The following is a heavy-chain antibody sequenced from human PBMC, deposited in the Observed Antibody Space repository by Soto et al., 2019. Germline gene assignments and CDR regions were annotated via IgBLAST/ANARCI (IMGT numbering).Heavy chain of an antibody. CDR3: ARLGAYYQAFDP. CDR2: IYYAGTT. D-gene: IGHD2-21*01. J-gene: IGHJ5*02. Sequence: TLSLTCTFSGGSFSPSYCAWIRQPPGKGLEWIGYIYYAGTTSYNPSLKSRVTITLETSKIKFSLRLTSVTASYTAVYYCARLGAYYQAFDPWGQGTVVTVSS. CDR1: GGSFSPSY. V-gene: IGHV4-59*08.